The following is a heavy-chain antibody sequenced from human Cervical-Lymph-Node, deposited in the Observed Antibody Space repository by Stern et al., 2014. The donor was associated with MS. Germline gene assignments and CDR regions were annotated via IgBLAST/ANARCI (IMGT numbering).Heavy chain of an antibody. CDR2: IYYSGRT. Sequence: VQLEESGPGLVKPSQTLSLTCTVSGGSISSGGYHWSWIRQHAGKGLEWIGYIYYSGRTYYNPSLKSRVTISVDTSKNQFSLKLSSVTAADTAVYYCARAQRDIGFLVSRMDYGMDVWGQGTTVTVSS. D-gene: IGHD2-15*01. CDR3: ARAQRDIGFLVSRMDYGMDV. CDR1: GGSISSGGYH. J-gene: IGHJ6*02. V-gene: IGHV4-31*03.